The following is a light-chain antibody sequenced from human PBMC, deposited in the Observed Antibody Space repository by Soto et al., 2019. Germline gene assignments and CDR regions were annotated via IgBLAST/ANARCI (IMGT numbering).Light chain of an antibody. V-gene: IGKV1-5*01. CDR3: QQYNNWPS. CDR1: QTISSW. CDR2: AAS. J-gene: IGKJ1*01. Sequence: DIQMTQSPSTLSGSVGDRVTITCRASQTISSWLAWYQQKPGKAPKLLIYAASSLQSGVPSRFSGSGSGTEFTLTISSLQPEDFAVYYCQQYNNWPSFGQGTKVDIK.